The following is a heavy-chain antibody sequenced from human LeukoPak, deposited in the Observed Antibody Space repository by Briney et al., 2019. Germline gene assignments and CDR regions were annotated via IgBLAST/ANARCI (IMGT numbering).Heavy chain of an antibody. Sequence: ASVKVSCKASGGTFSSYAISWVRQAPGQGLEWMGGIIPIFGTANYAQKFQGRVTITADESTSTAYMELSSLRSDDTAVYYCARDIGMRIVVVAFDYWGQGTLVTVSS. D-gene: IGHD3-22*01. CDR1: GGTFSSYA. CDR3: ARDIGMRIVVVAFDY. J-gene: IGHJ4*02. V-gene: IGHV1-69*13. CDR2: IIPIFGTA.